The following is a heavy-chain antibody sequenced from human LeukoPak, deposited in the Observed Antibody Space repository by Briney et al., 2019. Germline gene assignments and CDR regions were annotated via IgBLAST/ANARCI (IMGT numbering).Heavy chain of an antibody. V-gene: IGHV1-69*04. J-gene: IGHJ4*02. D-gene: IGHD6-13*01. Sequence: ASVKVSCKASGGTFSGYAISRVRQAPGQGLEWMGRIIPFLGVPNYAQKFQGRVTITADKSTSTAYMELSSLRSEDTAVYYCARGFTYSSDYWGQGTLVTVSS. CDR1: GGTFSGYA. CDR2: IIPFLGVP. CDR3: ARGFTYSSDY.